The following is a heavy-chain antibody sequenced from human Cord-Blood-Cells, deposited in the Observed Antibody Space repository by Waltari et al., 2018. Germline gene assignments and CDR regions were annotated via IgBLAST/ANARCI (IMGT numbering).Heavy chain of an antibody. J-gene: IGHJ3*02. CDR2: MNPNSGNT. CDR1: GHTFTSYD. D-gene: IGHD6-19*01. Sequence: QLQLVQSGAEVTKPGASVQVSCKASGHTFTSYDINRVRQATGQGLEWMGWMNPNSGNTGYAQKFQGRVTMTRNTSISTAYMELSSLRSEDTAVYYCARGLLKTAAVAGTLGAFDIWGQGTMVTVSS. V-gene: IGHV1-8*01. CDR3: ARGLLKTAAVAGTLGAFDI.